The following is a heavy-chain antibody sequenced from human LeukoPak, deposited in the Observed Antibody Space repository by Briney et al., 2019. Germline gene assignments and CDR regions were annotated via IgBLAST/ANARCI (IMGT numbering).Heavy chain of an antibody. D-gene: IGHD2-21*02. V-gene: IGHV3-23*01. CDR2: ISGSGGST. J-gene: IGHJ4*02. Sequence: PGGSLRLSCAASGFTFSSYAMSWVRQAPGKGLEWVSDISGSGGSTYYADSVKGRFTISRDNSKNTLYLQMNSLRAEDTAVYYCAKSHIVVVTADFDYWGQGTLVTVSS. CDR1: GFTFSSYA. CDR3: AKSHIVVVTADFDY.